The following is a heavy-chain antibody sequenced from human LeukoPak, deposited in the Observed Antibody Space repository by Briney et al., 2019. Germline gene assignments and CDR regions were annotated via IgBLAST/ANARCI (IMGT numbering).Heavy chain of an antibody. V-gene: IGHV6-1*01. CDR3: ARDWNDAFDI. J-gene: IGHJ3*02. Sequence: QTLSLTCAISGDSDSSNSAAWNWIRQSPSRGLEWLGRTYYRSKWYTGSAVSVQSRITINPDTSKNQFSLQLNSVTPEDTAVYYCARDWNDAFDIWGQGTMVTVSS. CDR2: TYYRSKWYT. D-gene: IGHD1-1*01. CDR1: GDSDSSNSAA.